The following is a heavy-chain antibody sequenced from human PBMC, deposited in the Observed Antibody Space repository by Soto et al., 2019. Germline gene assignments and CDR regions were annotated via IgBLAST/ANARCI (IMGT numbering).Heavy chain of an antibody. CDR2: VSVYDGST. CDR1: GYTFSSYA. V-gene: IGHV1-18*01. J-gene: IGHJ4*02. Sequence: QVQLVQSGAEVTTPGASVKVSCTASGYTFSSYAISWVRQAPGQGLERMGWVSVYDGSTDYAQKVRGRVTMTRDTATTTAYMELGSPTSDDTAVYYCARDQWYGGWNTRDYWGQGTLVAVSS. D-gene: IGHD6-19*01. CDR3: ARDQWYGGWNTRDY.